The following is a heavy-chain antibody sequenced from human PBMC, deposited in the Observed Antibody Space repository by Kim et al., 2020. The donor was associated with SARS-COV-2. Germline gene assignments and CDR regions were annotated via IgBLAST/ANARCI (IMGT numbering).Heavy chain of an antibody. CDR2: ISGSGGST. V-gene: IGHV3-23*01. CDR1: GFTFSSYA. J-gene: IGHJ6*02. CDR3: AKDLPVFTMVPGLGYGMDV. Sequence: GGSLRLSCAASGFTFSSYAMSWVRQAPGKGLEWVSAISGSGGSTYYADSVKGRFTISRDNSKNTLYLQMNSLRAEDTAVYYCAKDLPVFTMVPGLGYGMDVWGQGTTVTVSS. D-gene: IGHD3-10*01.